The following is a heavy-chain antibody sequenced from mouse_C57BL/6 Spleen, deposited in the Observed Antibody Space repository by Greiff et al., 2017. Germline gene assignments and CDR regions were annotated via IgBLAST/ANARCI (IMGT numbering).Heavy chain of an antibody. J-gene: IGHJ4*01. V-gene: IGHV3-1*01. CDR2: ISYSGST. CDR3: ARTPNDYATGYAMDY. D-gene: IGHD2-4*01. Sequence: EVKLQESGPGMVKPSQSLSLTCTVTGYSITSGYDWHWIRHFPGNKLEWMGYISYSGSTNYNPSLKSRISITHDTSKNHFFLKLNSVTTEDTATYYCARTPNDYATGYAMDYWGQGTSVTVSS. CDR1: GYSITSGYD.